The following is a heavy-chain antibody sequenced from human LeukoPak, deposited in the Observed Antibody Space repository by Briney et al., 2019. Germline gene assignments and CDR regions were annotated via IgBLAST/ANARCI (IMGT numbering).Heavy chain of an antibody. CDR2: ISAYNGNT. CDR3: AREPSSSGYYYFDY. J-gene: IGHJ4*02. D-gene: IGHD3-22*01. V-gene: IGHV1-18*01. CDR1: GYTFTSYG. Sequence: ASVKVSCKASGYTFTSYGISWVRQAPGQGLEWMGWISAYNGNTNYAQKLQGRVTMTTDTSTSTAYMELRSLRSDDTAVYYCAREPSSSGYYYFDYWGQGTLVTVSS.